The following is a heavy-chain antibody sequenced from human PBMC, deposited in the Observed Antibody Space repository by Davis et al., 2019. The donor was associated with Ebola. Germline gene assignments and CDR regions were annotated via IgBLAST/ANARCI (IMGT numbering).Heavy chain of an antibody. CDR1: GYSFTSYW. V-gene: IGHV5-51*01. Sequence: GGSLRLSCKASGYSFTSYWIGWVRQMPGKGLEWMGIIYPGDSDTRYSPSFQGQVTISADKSISTAYLQWSSLKASDTAMYYCARTLRFLEWLFDYWGQGTLVTVSS. D-gene: IGHD3-3*01. CDR3: ARTLRFLEWLFDY. CDR2: IYPGDSDT. J-gene: IGHJ4*02.